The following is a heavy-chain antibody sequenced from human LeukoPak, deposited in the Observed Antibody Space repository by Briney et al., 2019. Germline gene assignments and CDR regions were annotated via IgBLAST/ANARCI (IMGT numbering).Heavy chain of an antibody. CDR3: AKDRTMIVVVGIDY. CDR2: ISSRSTYI. J-gene: IGHJ4*02. Sequence: AGGSLRLSCAASGFTFSTYTVNWVRQAPGKGLEWVSSISSRSTYIYYADSVKGRFTISRDNSKNTLYLQMNSLRAEDTAVYYCAKDRTMIVVVGIDYWGQGTLVTVSS. V-gene: IGHV3-21*04. CDR1: GFTFSTYT. D-gene: IGHD3-22*01.